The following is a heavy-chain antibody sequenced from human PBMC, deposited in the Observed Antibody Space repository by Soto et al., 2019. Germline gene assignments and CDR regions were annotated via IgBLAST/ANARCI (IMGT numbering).Heavy chain of an antibody. CDR3: ARGFYYGSGSYSIYFDY. D-gene: IGHD3-10*01. V-gene: IGHV1-18*01. CDR1: GYTFTSYG. CDR2: ISAYNGNT. J-gene: IGHJ4*02. Sequence: ASVKVSCKASGYTFTSYGISWVRQAPGQGLEWMGWISAYNGNTNYAQKLQGRVTMTTDTSTSTAYMELRSLRSDDTAVYYCARGFYYGSGSYSIYFDYWGQGTLVTVSS.